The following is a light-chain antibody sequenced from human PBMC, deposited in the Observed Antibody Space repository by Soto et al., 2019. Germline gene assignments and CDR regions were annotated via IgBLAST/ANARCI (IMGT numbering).Light chain of an antibody. V-gene: IGKV1-33*01. J-gene: IGKJ5*01. CDR1: HDIDNY. CDR3: QQYDNWPPVT. Sequence: DIQMTQSPSSLSASVGDTATITCQASHDIDNYLNWYQQKPGKAPKLLIYKASSLESGVPSRFSGSGSGTEFTLTISSLQSEDFALYYCQQYDNWPPVTFGQGTRLEIK. CDR2: KAS.